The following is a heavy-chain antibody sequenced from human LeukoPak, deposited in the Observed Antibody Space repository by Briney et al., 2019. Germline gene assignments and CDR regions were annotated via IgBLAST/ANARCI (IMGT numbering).Heavy chain of an antibody. CDR3: ARNQEIDYYDSSGFYWGAEY. Sequence: GGSLRLSCAASGFTFSAYSMNWVRQAPGKGLEWVSYISGGGGTIYYADSVKGRFTISRDNAKNSLNLQMDSLRVEDTAVYYCARNQEIDYYDSSGFYWGAEYWGQGTLVTVSS. J-gene: IGHJ4*02. CDR1: GFTFSAYS. CDR2: ISGGGGTI. V-gene: IGHV3-48*01. D-gene: IGHD3-22*01.